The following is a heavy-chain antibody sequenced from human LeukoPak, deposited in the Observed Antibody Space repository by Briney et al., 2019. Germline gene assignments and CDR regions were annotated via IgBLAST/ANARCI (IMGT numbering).Heavy chain of an antibody. CDR1: GGTFSSYA. J-gene: IGHJ5*02. CDR3: ARDKEGYCSGGSCYRSPLSWFDP. V-gene: IGHV1-69*04. D-gene: IGHD2-15*01. CDR2: IIPILGIA. Sequence: ASVTVSCKASGGTFSSYAISWVRQAPGQGLEWMGRIIPILGIANYAQKFQGRVTITADKSTSTAYMELSSLRSEDTAVYYCARDKEGYCSGGSCYRSPLSWFDPWGQGTLVTVSS.